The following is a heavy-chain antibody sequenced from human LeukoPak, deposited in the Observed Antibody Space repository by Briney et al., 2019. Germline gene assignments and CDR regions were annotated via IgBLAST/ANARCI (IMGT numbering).Heavy chain of an antibody. CDR3: ARARFYYYDSSGYYNY. J-gene: IGHJ4*02. CDR2: INHSGST. Sequence: ASETLSLTCAVYGGSFSGYYWSWIRQPPGKGLEWIGEINHSGSTNYNPSLKSRVTISVDTSKNQFSLKLSSVTAADTAVYYCARARFYYYDSSGYYNYWGQGTLVTVSS. CDR1: GGSFSGYY. D-gene: IGHD3-22*01. V-gene: IGHV4-34*01.